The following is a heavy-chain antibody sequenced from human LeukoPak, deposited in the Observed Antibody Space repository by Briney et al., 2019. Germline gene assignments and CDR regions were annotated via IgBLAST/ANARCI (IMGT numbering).Heavy chain of an antibody. Sequence: PSETLSLTCTVSGVSFSSGSYYWGWMRQPPGKGLEWIGRIYYSGSTYYNPSLKSRVTISVDTSKSQFSLNLSSVTAADTAVYYGARHVARSSLVDYWGQGTLVTVSS. J-gene: IGHJ4*02. CDR3: ARHVARSSLVDY. CDR2: IYYSGST. CDR1: GVSFSSGSYY. D-gene: IGHD6-13*01. V-gene: IGHV4-39*01.